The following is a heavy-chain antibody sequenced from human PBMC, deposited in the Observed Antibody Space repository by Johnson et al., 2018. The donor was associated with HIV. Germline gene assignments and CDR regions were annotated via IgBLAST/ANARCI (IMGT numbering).Heavy chain of an antibody. CDR1: GFIFSDYY. Sequence: QVQLVESGGGLVQPGGSLKFSCAASGFIFSDYYMNWIRQAPGKGLEWVSYISSSGDNTYYADSVKGRFTISRDNSKKNLYLQMNSLRAEDTAVYYCARALGRDGYRNDAFDIWGQGTKVTVSS. D-gene: IGHD5-24*01. CDR3: ARALGRDGYRNDAFDI. V-gene: IGHV3-11*01. CDR2: ISSSGDNT. J-gene: IGHJ3*02.